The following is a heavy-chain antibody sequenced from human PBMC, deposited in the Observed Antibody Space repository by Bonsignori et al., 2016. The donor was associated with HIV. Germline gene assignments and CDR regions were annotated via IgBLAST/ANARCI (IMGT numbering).Heavy chain of an antibody. CDR2: ISSSGSTI. CDR1: GFTFSDYY. Sequence: GGSLRLSCAASGFTFSDYYMSWIRQAPGKGLEWLSYISSSGSTIYYADSVKGRFTISRDNAKNSLYLQMNSLRAEDTAVYYCAKGTNWDAFDIWGQGTMVTVSS. CDR3: AKGTNWDAFDI. J-gene: IGHJ3*02. V-gene: IGHV3-11*01. D-gene: IGHD1-1*01.